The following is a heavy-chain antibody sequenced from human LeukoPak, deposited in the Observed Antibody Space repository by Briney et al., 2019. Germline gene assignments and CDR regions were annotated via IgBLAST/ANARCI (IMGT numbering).Heavy chain of an antibody. CDR3: AKGWDSSGY. V-gene: IGHV3-30*18. D-gene: IGHD6-6*01. Sequence: PGGSLRLSCAASGFTFNSYGMHWVRQAPGKGLEWVAVISYDGSNKYYADSVKGRFTISRDNSKNTLYLQMNSLRAEDTAVYYCAKGWDSSGYWGQGTLVTVSS. CDR1: GFTFNSYG. CDR2: ISYDGSNK. J-gene: IGHJ4*02.